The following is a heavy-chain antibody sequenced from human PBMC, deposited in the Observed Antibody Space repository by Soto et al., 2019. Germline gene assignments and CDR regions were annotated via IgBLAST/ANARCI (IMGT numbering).Heavy chain of an antibody. CDR3: ARGRRYSYGTPYYYYMDV. J-gene: IGHJ6*03. V-gene: IGHV4-39*01. D-gene: IGHD5-18*01. Sequence: PSETLSLTCTVSGGSISSSSYYWGWIRQPPGKGLEWIGSIYYSGSTYYNPSLKSRVTISVDTSKNQFSLKLSSVTAADTAVYYCARGRRYSYGTPYYYYMDVWGKGTTVTVSS. CDR1: GGSISSSSYY. CDR2: IYYSGST.